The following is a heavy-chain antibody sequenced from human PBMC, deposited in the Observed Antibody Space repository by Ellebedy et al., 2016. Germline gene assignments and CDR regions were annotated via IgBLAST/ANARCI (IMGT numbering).Heavy chain of an antibody. CDR1: GFTVSSNY. Sequence: GESLKISCAASGFTVSSNYMTWVRQVPGKGLDWVSVIYGDGTTFYADSVKGRFTISRDNSKNTVYLQMNSLGAEDTAVYYCATASHSSRSGWSRGIDYWGQGTLVTVSS. J-gene: IGHJ4*02. CDR2: IYGDGTT. V-gene: IGHV3-53*01. CDR3: ATASHSSRSGWSRGIDY. D-gene: IGHD6-19*01.